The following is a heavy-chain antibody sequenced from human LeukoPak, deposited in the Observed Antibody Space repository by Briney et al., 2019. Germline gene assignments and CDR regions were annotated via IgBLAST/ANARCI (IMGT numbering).Heavy chain of an antibody. V-gene: IGHV4-39*07. CDR3: ARRGPLGLAVAGLWYFDL. D-gene: IGHD6-19*01. J-gene: IGHJ2*01. CDR1: GGSISGSSYY. CDR2: LYYSGRT. Sequence: KPSDTLSLTCTVSGGSISGSSYYWNWIRQPPGKGLEWIGALYYSGRTYYNPSLESRVTISVDTSKNQFSLKLSSVTAADTAVYYCARRGPLGLAVAGLWYFDLWGRGTLVSVST.